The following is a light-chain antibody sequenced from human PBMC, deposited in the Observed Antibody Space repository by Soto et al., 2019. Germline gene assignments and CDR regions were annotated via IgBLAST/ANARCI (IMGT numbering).Light chain of an antibody. Sequence: DIQMTQSPSTLSASVGDRVTITCRASQSIRRWLAWSQQQAGKAPKLLIFDASNLQSGVPSRFSGSGSVTEFTLTISSLQPDDVGTYYCQQYDGYPVTFGGGTKVEI. CDR2: DAS. CDR1: QSIRRW. CDR3: QQYDGYPVT. J-gene: IGKJ4*01. V-gene: IGKV1-5*01.